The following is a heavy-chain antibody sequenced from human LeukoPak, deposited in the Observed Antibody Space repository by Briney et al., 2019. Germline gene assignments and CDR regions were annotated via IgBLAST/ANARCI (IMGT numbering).Heavy chain of an antibody. CDR3: ARVRFGGPSSSRYVLDV. Sequence: SETLSLTCTVSGGSFNSSTDYWGWIRQPPGRGLDWMGSIYYSGTTYYNPSLKSRVTISVDTSKNQFSLKLSSVTAADTAVYYCARVRFGGPSSSRYVLDVWGQGTTVTVSS. V-gene: IGHV4-39*07. CDR2: IYYSGTT. D-gene: IGHD6-13*01. CDR1: GGSFNSSTDY. J-gene: IGHJ6*02.